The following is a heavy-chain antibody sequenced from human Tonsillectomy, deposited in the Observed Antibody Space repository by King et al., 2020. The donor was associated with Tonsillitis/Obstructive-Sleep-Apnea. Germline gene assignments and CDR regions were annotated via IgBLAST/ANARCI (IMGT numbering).Heavy chain of an antibody. V-gene: IGHV3-23*04. CDR1: GFTFSTYA. CDR2: MSGSDPGT. D-gene: IGHD2-2*01. CDR3: ANGSSGHWSGTKCYEFDC. Sequence: VQLVESGGGLVQPGGSLRLSCAASGFTFSTYAMSWVRQAPGKGLEWVSAMSGSDPGTYNADSVKGRFTISRENSKNTLYLQMNILRAEDTAVYYCANGSSGHWSGTKCYEFDCWGQGTLVTVSS. J-gene: IGHJ4*02.